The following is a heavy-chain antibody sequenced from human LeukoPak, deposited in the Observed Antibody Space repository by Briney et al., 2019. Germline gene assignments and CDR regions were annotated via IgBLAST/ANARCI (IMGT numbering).Heavy chain of an antibody. CDR1: GFTFSSYS. CDR3: VKDYNWNIFHY. V-gene: IGHV3-21*01. Sequence: GGSLRLSCAASGFTFSSYSMNWVRQAPGKGLEWVSSISSSSSYIYYADSVKGRFTISRDNAKNSLYLQMSSLRAEDTAVYYCVKDYNWNIFHYWGQGTLVTVSS. D-gene: IGHD1/OR15-1a*01. CDR2: ISSSSSYI. J-gene: IGHJ4*02.